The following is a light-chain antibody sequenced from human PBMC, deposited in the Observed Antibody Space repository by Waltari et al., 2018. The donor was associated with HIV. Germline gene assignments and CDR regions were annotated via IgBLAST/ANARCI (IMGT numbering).Light chain of an antibody. CDR1: QSISTY. V-gene: IGKV1-39*01. Sequence: DIHMTQSPSSLSASVGDSIPISCRASQSISTYLNWYQQKPGRAPKLLIYNGNILQGGVPSRFSGSGSETDFTFSISSLQREDFGTYYCQQSYSTLWTFGPGTKV. CDR3: QQSYSTLWT. CDR2: NGN. J-gene: IGKJ1*01.